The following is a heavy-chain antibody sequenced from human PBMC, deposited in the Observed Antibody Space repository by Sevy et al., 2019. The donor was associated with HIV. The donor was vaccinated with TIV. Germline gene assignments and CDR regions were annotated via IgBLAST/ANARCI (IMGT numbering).Heavy chain of an antibody. CDR2: ISSSGSTI. CDR3: ARTPDDSSGYLFEY. J-gene: IGHJ4*02. V-gene: IGHV3-11*01. CDR1: GFTFSDYY. D-gene: IGHD3-22*01. Sequence: GGSLRLSCAASGFTFSDYYMSWIRQAPGKGLEWVSYISSSGSTIYYADSVKGRFTISRDNAKNSLYLQMNGLRAEDTAVYYCARTPDDSSGYLFEYWGQGALVTVSS.